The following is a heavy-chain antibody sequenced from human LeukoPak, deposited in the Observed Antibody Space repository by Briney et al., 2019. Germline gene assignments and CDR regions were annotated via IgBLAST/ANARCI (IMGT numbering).Heavy chain of an antibody. J-gene: IGHJ4*02. V-gene: IGHV1-18*01. Sequence: SMKVSCKASGYTFTTYGINWLRQAPGQGLDWMGWISVYNGNTKFAQKFQARVTMTTDTSTSTAYMELRSLRSDDTAVYYCARDHIAVRPGHFDYWGQGTLVPVSS. CDR1: GYTFTTYG. CDR3: ARDHIAVRPGHFDY. CDR2: ISVYNGNT. D-gene: IGHD6-19*01.